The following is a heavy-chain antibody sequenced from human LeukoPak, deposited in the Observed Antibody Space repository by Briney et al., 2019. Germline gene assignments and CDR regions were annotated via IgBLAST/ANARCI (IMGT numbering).Heavy chain of an antibody. Sequence: GGSLRLSCAASGFTFSSYGMHWVRQAPGKGLEWVAFIRYDGSNKYYADSVKGRFSISRDNSKNTLYLQMNSLRAEDTAVYYCAKESGRPGIAARPAPDYWGQGTLVTVSS. V-gene: IGHV3-30*02. CDR1: GFTFSSYG. CDR2: IRYDGSNK. CDR3: AKESGRPGIAARPAPDY. D-gene: IGHD6-6*01. J-gene: IGHJ4*02.